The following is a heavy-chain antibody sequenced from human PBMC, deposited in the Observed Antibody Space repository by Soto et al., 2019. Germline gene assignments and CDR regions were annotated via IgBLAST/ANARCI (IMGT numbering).Heavy chain of an antibody. CDR3: AKGIFGVVTPRGYFDY. CDR1: GFTFDDYA. Sequence: EVQLVESGGGLVQPGRSLRLSCAASGFTFDDYAMHWVRQAPGKGLEWGSGISWNSGSIGYADSVKGRLTIARDNAKNSLYLKMNSLRAEDTALYYCAKGIFGVVTPRGYFDYWGQGTLVTVSS. J-gene: IGHJ4*02. D-gene: IGHD3-3*01. V-gene: IGHV3-9*01. CDR2: ISWNSGSI.